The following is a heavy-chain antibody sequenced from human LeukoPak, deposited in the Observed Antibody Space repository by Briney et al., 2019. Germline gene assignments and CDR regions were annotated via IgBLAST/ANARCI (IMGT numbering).Heavy chain of an antibody. CDR2: ISYDGSDK. V-gene: IGHV3-30*18. J-gene: IGHJ4*02. D-gene: IGHD6-13*01. Sequence: PGRSLRLSCAASGFIFSTYGMHWVRQAPGKGLEWVAVISYDGSDKYYADSVKGRFTISRDNSKNTLYLQMNSLRAEDTAVYYCAKDRPTGIAATGLALGYWGQGTLVTVSS. CDR1: GFIFSTYG. CDR3: AKDRPTGIAATGLALGY.